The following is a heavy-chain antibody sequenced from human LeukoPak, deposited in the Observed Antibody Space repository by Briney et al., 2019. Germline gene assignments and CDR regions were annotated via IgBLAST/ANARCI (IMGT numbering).Heavy chain of an antibody. CDR1: GGSMSSYY. CDR2: ISYRGIT. D-gene: IGHD6-19*01. V-gene: IGHV4-59*01. CDR3: ARGNSDWYWYFQL. Sequence: PSETLFLTCTVSGGSMSSYYWSWIRQPPGKGLEWIGYISYRGITNYTPSLKSRVTISVDTSKNQFSLKLSSVTAADTAVYYCARGNSDWYWYFQLWGQGTLVTVSS. J-gene: IGHJ1*01.